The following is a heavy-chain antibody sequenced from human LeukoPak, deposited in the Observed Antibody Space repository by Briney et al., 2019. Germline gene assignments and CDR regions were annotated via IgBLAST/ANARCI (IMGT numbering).Heavy chain of an antibody. Sequence: SETEPLSCTVSGGSVSSSSYYWGWIRQPPGKGLEWIGTFYCSGSSYYNFYAERRNSISIDTSKNQFSLKLSSVTAADTAVYYCARNHQAHWGSDWYFDLWG. CDR3: ARNHQAHWGSDWYFDL. CDR2: FYCSGSS. CDR1: GGSVSSSSYY. V-gene: IGHV4-39*01. D-gene: IGHD7-27*01. J-gene: IGHJ2*01.